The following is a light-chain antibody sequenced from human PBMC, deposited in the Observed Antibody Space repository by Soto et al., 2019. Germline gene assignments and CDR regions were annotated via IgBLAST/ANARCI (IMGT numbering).Light chain of an antibody. CDR2: GAS. J-gene: IGKJ4*01. CDR1: QSVSSNY. CDR3: HQSGTSPLT. V-gene: IGKV3-20*01. Sequence: EIVLTQSPGTLSLSPGERATLSCRASQSVSSNYLAWYQQKPGQAPMLLIYGASSRAIGLPDRFSGSGSGTDFTLTIARLDPEDFAVYYCHQSGTSPLTFGGGTKVEIK.